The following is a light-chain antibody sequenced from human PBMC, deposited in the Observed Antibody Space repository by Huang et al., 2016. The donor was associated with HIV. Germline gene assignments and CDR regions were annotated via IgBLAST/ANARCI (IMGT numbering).Light chain of an antibody. CDR1: QGIRNS. J-gene: IGKJ1*01. CDR3: QQYHSSWT. Sequence: DIQMTHSPLSLSASVGDRVTITCRASQGIRNSLAWYQQKPGKAPKLLVYAASRVERGVPSWFSGSGSGTNFTLTISSLQPEDFATYYCQQYHSSWTFGQGTKVEIK. V-gene: IGKV1-NL1*01. CDR2: AAS.